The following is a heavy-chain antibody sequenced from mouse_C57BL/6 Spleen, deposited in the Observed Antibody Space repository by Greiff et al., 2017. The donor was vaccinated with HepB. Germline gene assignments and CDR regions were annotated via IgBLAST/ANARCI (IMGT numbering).Heavy chain of an antibody. J-gene: IGHJ2*01. CDR2: IDPETGGT. CDR3: TRGELGFDY. Sequence: VQVVESGAELVRPGASVTLSCKASGYTFTDYEMHWVKQTPVHGLEWIGAIDPETGGTAYNQKFKGKAILTADKSSSTAYMELRSLTSEDSAVYYCTRGELGFDYWGQGTTLTVSS. V-gene: IGHV1-15*01. CDR1: GYTFTDYE. D-gene: IGHD4-1*01.